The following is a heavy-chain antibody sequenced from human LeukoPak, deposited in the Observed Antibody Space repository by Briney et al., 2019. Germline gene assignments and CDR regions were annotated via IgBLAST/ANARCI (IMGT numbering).Heavy chain of an antibody. J-gene: IGHJ4*02. CDR2: INHSGST. V-gene: IGHV4-34*01. CDR1: GGSFSDYY. CDR3: ASYYGSGTYSGYVDY. Sequence: PSETLSLTCAVYGGSFSDYYWSWIRQPPGKGLEWIGEINHSGSTNYNPSLKSRVTISIDTSKNQFSLKLSSVTAADTAVYYCASYYGSGTYSGYVDYWGQGTLVTV. D-gene: IGHD3-10*01.